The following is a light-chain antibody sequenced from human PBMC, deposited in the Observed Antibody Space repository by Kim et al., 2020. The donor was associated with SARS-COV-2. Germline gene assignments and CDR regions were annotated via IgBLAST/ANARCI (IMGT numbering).Light chain of an antibody. Sequence: SPGGVATLSCRASRRVSSSYLAWYQQKPGHAPRLLIYGASSRATGIPDRFSGSGSGTDFTLTISRLEPEDFAVYYCQQYGSSPFTFGPGTKVDIK. CDR3: QQYGSSPFT. J-gene: IGKJ3*01. CDR2: GAS. V-gene: IGKV3-20*01. CDR1: RRVSSSY.